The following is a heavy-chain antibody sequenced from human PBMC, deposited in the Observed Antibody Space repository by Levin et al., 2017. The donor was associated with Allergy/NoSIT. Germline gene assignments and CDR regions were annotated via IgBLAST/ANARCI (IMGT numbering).Heavy chain of an antibody. CDR2: FRGSGGDT. CDR1: GFSFSNNA. J-gene: IGHJ3*02. D-gene: IGHD4-11*01. CDR3: AYGNYWGGGAFDI. V-gene: IGHV3-23*01. Sequence: GESLKISCAASGFSFSNNAISWVRQALGKGLEWVSAFRGSGGDTHYADSVKGRFTISRDNPKNTLYLQMNSLRVEDTAVYFCAYGNYWGGGAFDIWGQGTMVIVSS.